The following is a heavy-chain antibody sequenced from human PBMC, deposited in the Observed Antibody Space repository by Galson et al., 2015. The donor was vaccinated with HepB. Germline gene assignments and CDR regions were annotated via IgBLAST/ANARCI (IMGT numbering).Heavy chain of an antibody. CDR2: INEDGRVQ. CDR3: VRLNYGSAPNYHYGMDV. D-gene: IGHD3-10*01. Sequence: SLRLSCAASGLTFNNFWMNWVRQAPGKGLEWVANINEDGRVQHYLDSVKGRFTISRDNARNSLSLQMNSLRVEDTAVYYCVRLNYGSAPNYHYGMDVWGQGTTVTVSS. V-gene: IGHV3-7*01. CDR1: GLTFNNFW. J-gene: IGHJ6*01.